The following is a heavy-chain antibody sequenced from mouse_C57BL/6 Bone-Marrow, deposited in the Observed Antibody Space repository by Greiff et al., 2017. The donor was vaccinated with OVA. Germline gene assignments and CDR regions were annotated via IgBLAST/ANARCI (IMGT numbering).Heavy chain of an antibody. V-gene: IGHV1-18*01. J-gene: IGHJ1*03. CDR1: GYTFTDYY. Sequence: VHVKQSGPELVKPGASVKISCKASGYTFTDYYMDWVKQSHGKSLEWIGDINPNNGGTNYNQKFKGKATLTVYKSSSTAYMELRNLTSDDTAVYYCAMGLPWYFDVWGTGTTVTVSS. CDR3: AMGLPWYFDV. CDR2: INPNNGGT.